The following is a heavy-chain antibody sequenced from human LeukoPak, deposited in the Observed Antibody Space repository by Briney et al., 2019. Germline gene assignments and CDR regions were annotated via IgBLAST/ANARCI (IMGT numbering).Heavy chain of an antibody. V-gene: IGHV3-7*04. D-gene: IGHD5-24*01. CDR3: TRVGYIDEGIDY. J-gene: IGHJ4*02. CDR2: IKQDGSKK. Sequence: GGSLRLSCVASGFLFSSYWMTWVRQAPGKGLEWVANIKQDGSKKSYVDSVKGRFTISRDNAKNSLYLQMNSLRAEDTAIYYCTRVGYIDEGIDYWGQGTLVTVSS. CDR1: GFLFSSYW.